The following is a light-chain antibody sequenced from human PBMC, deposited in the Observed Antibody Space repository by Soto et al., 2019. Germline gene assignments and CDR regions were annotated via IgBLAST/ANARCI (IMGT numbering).Light chain of an antibody. CDR2: EAS. J-gene: IGKJ1*01. V-gene: IGKV3-11*01. CDR3: HQRQRWPRT. Sequence: EVGLRQTPRTLSLSPGERATHSCRASQNVGVRLAWYQHKPGQAPRLLIYEASNRAAGIPGRFSGSGSGTDFTLTIASLEPEDFAFYYCHQRQRWPRTFGQGTKVDI. CDR1: QNVGVR.